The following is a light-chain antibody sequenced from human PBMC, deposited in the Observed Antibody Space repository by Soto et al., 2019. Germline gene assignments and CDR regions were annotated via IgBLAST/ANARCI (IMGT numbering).Light chain of an antibody. Sequence: AIQMTQSPSSLSASVGDRVTITCRASQDIRNDLGWYQQKPGKAPKLLIYGASNLHRGVPSRFSGSGSGTDFTLTISSLQFEDFATYYCLQGYTTPPLTFGGGTKVEIK. J-gene: IGKJ4*01. V-gene: IGKV1-6*01. CDR3: LQGYTTPPLT. CDR1: QDIRND. CDR2: GAS.